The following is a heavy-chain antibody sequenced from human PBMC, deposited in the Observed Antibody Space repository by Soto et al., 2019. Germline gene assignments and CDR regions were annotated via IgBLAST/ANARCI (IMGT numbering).Heavy chain of an antibody. D-gene: IGHD6-19*01. CDR1: GFTFSTYA. V-gene: IGHV3-21*01. CDR3: ARAPVAGATGPV. Sequence: PGGSLRLSCAASGFTFSTYAMNWVRQAPGKGLEWVSSIDGTGTSIYYIDSVRGRFTISRDNARESLYLQMNSLRPDDTAVYYCARAPVAGATGPVWGQGTLVTVSS. CDR2: IDGTGTSI. J-gene: IGHJ4*02.